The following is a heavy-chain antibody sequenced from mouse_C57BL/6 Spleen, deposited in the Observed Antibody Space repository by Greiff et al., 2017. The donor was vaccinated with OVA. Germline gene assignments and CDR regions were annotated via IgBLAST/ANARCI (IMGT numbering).Heavy chain of an antibody. V-gene: IGHV1-69*01. D-gene: IGHD2-5*01. CDR1: GYTFTSYW. Sequence: QVQLQQPGAELVMPGASVKLSCKASGYTFTSYWMHWVKQRPGQGLGWIGEIDPSDSYTNYNQKFKGKSTLTVDKSSSTAYMQLSSLTSEDSAVYYGARTPYSNLYAMDDWGQGTSVTVSS. CDR2: IDPSDSYT. CDR3: ARTPYSNLYAMDD. J-gene: IGHJ4*01.